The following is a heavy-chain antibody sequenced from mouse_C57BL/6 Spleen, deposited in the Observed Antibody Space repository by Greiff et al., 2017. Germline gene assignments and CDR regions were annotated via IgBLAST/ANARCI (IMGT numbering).Heavy chain of an antibody. J-gene: IGHJ4*01. CDR3: ARNDYSNDGYYTMDY. D-gene: IGHD2-12*01. CDR2: IYPRDGST. CDR1: GYTFTDHT. V-gene: IGHV1-78*01. Sequence: QVQLQQSDAELVKPGASVKISCKVSGYTFTDHTIHWMKQRPEQGLEWIGYIYPRDGSTKYNEKFKGKATLTADKSSSTAYMQLNSLTSEDSAVYICARNDYSNDGYYTMDYWGQGTSVTVSS.